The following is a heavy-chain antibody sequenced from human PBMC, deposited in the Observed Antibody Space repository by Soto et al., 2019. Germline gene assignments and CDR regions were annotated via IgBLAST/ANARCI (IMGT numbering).Heavy chain of an antibody. CDR3: ARATPLRFLEWLLPRWFDP. J-gene: IGHJ5*02. D-gene: IGHD3-3*01. V-gene: IGHV4-31*03. CDR2: IYYSGST. CDR1: GGSISSGGYY. Sequence: QVQLQESGPGLVKPSQTLSLTCTVSGGSISSGGYYWSWIHQHPGKGLEWIGYIYYSGSTYYNPSLKSRVTISVDTSKNQFSLKLSSVTAADTAVYYCARATPLRFLEWLLPRWFDPWGQGTLVTVSS.